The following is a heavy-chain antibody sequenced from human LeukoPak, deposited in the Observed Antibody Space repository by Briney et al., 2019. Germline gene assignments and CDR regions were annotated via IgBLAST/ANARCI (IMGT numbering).Heavy chain of an antibody. D-gene: IGHD3-22*01. J-gene: IGHJ4*02. V-gene: IGHV3-23*01. CDR2: ISGSGGRT. CDR1: GFTFSRYA. Sequence: GGSLRLFCAASGFTFSRYAMSWVRQAPGEGLEWVSAISGSGGRTYYADSVKGRFTFSRDNSKNTLYLQMNSLRAEDTAVYYCAKEATDSSGYYFDYWGQGTLVTVSS. CDR3: AKEATDSSGYYFDY.